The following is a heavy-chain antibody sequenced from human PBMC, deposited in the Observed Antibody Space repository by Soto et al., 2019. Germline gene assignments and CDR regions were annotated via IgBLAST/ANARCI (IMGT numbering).Heavy chain of an antibody. Sequence: QVQLVQSGAEVKKPGASVKVSCKASGYTFTSYDINWVRQATGQGLEWMGWMNPNSGNTGYAQKFQGRVIMTRKTSISTAYMELSSLRSEDTAVYYCARVYGITMVRGANGMDVWGQGTTVTVSS. CDR3: ARVYGITMVRGANGMDV. V-gene: IGHV1-8*01. CDR2: MNPNSGNT. J-gene: IGHJ6*02. CDR1: GYTFTSYD. D-gene: IGHD3-10*01.